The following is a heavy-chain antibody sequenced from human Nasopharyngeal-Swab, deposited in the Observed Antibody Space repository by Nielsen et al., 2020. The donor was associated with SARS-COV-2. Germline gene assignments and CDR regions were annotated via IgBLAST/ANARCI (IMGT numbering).Heavy chain of an antibody. CDR1: GFTFSSYG. J-gene: IGHJ4*02. CDR2: ISGSGGST. D-gene: IGHD6-13*01. Sequence: GESLKISCAASGFTFSSYGMHWVRQAPGKGLEWVSAISGSGGSTYYADSVKGRFTISRDNSKNTLYLQMNSLRAEDTAVYYCAGGEPAAAGIYWGQGTLVTVSS. CDR3: AGGEPAAAGIY. V-gene: IGHV3-23*01.